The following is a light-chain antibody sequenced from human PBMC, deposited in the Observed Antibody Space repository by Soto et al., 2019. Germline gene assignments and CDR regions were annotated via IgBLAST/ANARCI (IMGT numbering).Light chain of an antibody. V-gene: IGKV3-15*01. CDR3: QQYDDWPRLT. Sequence: EIVMTQSPATLSVSPGERATLSCRDSQSISSNLAWYQQKCGQAPRLLIYDASTRATAIPARFSGSGSGTEFTLTISSLQSEDFALYYCQQYDDWPRLTFGGGTKVEIK. J-gene: IGKJ4*01. CDR1: QSISSN. CDR2: DAS.